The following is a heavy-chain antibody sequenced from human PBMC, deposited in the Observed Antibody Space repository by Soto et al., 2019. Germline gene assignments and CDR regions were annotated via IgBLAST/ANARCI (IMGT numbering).Heavy chain of an antibody. D-gene: IGHD1-26*01. CDR2: ISAYNGNT. Sequence: ASAKVCCKESGEAFASCGICWVRQAPGQGLEWMGWISAYNGNTNYAQKLQGRVTMTTDTSTSTAYMELRSLRSDDTAVYYCARDGRGGFDPWGQGTLVTVSS. J-gene: IGHJ5*02. CDR3: ARDGRGGFDP. V-gene: IGHV1-18*01. CDR1: GEAFASCG.